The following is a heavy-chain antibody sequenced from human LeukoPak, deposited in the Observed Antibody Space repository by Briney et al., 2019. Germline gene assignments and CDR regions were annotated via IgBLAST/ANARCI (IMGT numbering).Heavy chain of an antibody. V-gene: IGHV3-48*03. J-gene: IGHJ3*02. CDR2: ISTSGSTI. CDR3: ARDHDWARAFDI. Sequence: GGSLRLSCAASGFTFSGYEMNWVRQAPGKGLEWVSYISTSGSTIYYADSVKGRFTISRDNAKDSLYLQMNSLRAEDTAAYYCARDHDWARAFDIWGQGTMVTVSS. D-gene: IGHD3-9*01. CDR1: GFTFSGYE.